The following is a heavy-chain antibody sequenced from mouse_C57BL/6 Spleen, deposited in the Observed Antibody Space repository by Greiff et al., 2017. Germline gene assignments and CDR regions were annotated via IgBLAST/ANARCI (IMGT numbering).Heavy chain of an antibody. D-gene: IGHD1-1*01. Sequence: EVKLMESGGGLVKPGGSLKLSCAASGFTFSSYAMSWVRQTPEKRLEWVATISDGGSYTYYPDNVKGRFTIARDNAKNNLYLQMSHLKAEDTAMYYCARYRGSSRGDYWGQVTTLTVSS. J-gene: IGHJ2*01. CDR2: ISDGGSYT. CDR3: ARYRGSSRGDY. CDR1: GFTFSSYA. V-gene: IGHV5-4*03.